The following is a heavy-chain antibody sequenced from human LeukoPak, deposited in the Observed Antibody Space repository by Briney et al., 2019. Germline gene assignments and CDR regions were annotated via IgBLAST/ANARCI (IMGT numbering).Heavy chain of an antibody. CDR3: ARTMVDGGTNY. Sequence: GASVKVSCKAFGYTFTSFYIHWVRQAPGQGLEWMGKINPSGGSTSYAQKFQGRVTMTRDTSTSTVYMELSSLRSEDTAVYYCARTMVDGGTNYWGQEVWSPSPQ. V-gene: IGHV1-46*01. D-gene: IGHD1-1*01. CDR2: INPSGGST. CDR1: GYTFTSFY. J-gene: IGHJ4*01.